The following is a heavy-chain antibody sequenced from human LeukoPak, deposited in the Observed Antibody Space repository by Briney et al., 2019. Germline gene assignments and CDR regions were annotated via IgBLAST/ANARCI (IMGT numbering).Heavy chain of an antibody. CDR2: IYYSGNT. D-gene: IGHD6-19*01. V-gene: IGHV4-61*05. CDR1: GGSISSSSYY. J-gene: IGHJ6*02. Sequence: PSETLSLTCTVSGGSISSSSYYWGWIRQPPGEGLEWIGYIYYSGNTNYNPSLKSRVTISVDTSKNQFSLKLSSVTAADTAVYYCARGHSSGWNSYYGMDVWGQGTTVTVSS. CDR3: ARGHSSGWNSYYGMDV.